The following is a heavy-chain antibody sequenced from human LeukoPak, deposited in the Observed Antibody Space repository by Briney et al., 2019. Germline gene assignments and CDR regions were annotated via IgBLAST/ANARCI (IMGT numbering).Heavy chain of an antibody. V-gene: IGHV3-23*01. J-gene: IGHJ5*02. D-gene: IGHD1-1*01. Sequence: PGGSLRLSCAASGYSFSSYAISWVRQAPVRGLEWVASMKGGGGDTFYADFVKGRFTLSRDDSRNTIYLQLNSLRVEDTAVYYCAKANWVSNADAVSWGQGTLVTVSS. CDR3: AKANWVSNADAVS. CDR2: MKGGGGDT. CDR1: GYSFSSYA.